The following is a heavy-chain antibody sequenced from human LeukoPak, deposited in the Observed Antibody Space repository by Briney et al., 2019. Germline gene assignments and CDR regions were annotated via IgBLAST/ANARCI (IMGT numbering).Heavy chain of an antibody. CDR2: IIPIFGTA. Sequence: ASVKVSCKASGGTFSSYAISWVRQAPGQGLEWMGGIIPIFGTANYAQKFQGRVTITTDESTSTVYMELSSLRSEDTAVYYCARAVVRGVNPYYYYYYMDVWGKGTTVTVSS. J-gene: IGHJ6*03. D-gene: IGHD3-10*01. CDR1: GGTFSSYA. CDR3: ARAVVRGVNPYYYYYYMDV. V-gene: IGHV1-69*05.